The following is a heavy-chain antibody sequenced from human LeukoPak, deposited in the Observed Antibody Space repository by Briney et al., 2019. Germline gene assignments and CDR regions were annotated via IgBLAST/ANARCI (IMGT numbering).Heavy chain of an antibody. D-gene: IGHD3-10*01. CDR3: ARDRGVWYFDL. Sequence: TASETLFLTCAVSGYSISSGYYWGWIRQPPGKELEWIGSIYHSGSTYYNPSLKSRVTISVDTSKNQFSLKLSSVTAADTAVYYCARDRGVWYFDLWGRGTLVIVSS. CDR2: IYHSGST. CDR1: GYSISSGYY. J-gene: IGHJ2*01. V-gene: IGHV4-38-2*02.